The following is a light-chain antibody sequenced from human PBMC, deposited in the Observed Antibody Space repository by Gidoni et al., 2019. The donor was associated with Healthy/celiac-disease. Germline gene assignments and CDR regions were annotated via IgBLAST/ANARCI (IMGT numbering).Light chain of an antibody. V-gene: IGLV3-1*01. J-gene: IGLJ1*01. CDR2: QDS. CDR3: QAWDSSTLYV. Sequence: SYELTQPPPVSVSPGQTASITCSGVKLGDKYACWYQQKPGQSPVLVIYQDSKRPSGIPERFSGANSGNTATLTISGTQAMDEADYYCQAWDSSTLYVFGTGTKVTVL. CDR1: KLGDKY.